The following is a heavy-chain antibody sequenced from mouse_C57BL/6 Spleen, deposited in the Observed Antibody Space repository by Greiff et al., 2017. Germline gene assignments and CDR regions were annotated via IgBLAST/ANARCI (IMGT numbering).Heavy chain of an antibody. CDR3: TLLTGSH. CDR1: GFNIKDDY. J-gene: IGHJ3*01. V-gene: IGHV14-4*01. D-gene: IGHD3-2*01. CDR2: IDPENGDT. Sequence: VQLQQSGAELVRPGASVKLSCTASGFNIKDDYMHWVKQRPEQGLEWIGWIDPENGDTEYASKFQGKATITADTSSNTAYLQLSSLTSADTAVYYCTLLTGSHWGPGTLVTVSA.